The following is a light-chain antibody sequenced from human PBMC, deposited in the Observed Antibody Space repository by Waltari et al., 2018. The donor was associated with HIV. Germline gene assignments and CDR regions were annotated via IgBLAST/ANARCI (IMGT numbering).Light chain of an antibody. CDR1: SGSVSTRYY. V-gene: IGLV8-61*01. CDR2: NTN. J-gene: IGLJ3*02. Sequence: QTVVTQEPPLSVSPGGTVTLTCGLRSGSVSTRYYPTWYQQTPGQATRTLIDNTNIRSSGVSDRFSGSILGNRAALTITGTQADDECDYYCVLYMGSGIWVFGGGTKLTVL. CDR3: VLYMGSGIWV.